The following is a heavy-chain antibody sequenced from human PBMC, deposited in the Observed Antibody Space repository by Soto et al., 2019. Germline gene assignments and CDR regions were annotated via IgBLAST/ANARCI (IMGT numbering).Heavy chain of an antibody. CDR1: GFTFSGSA. CDR3: TRHSDIVVVPAAMPDGYYYYYYYMDV. J-gene: IGHJ6*03. CDR2: IRSKANSYAT. Sequence: GGSLRLSCAASGFTFSGSAMHWVRQASGKGLEWVGRIRSKANSYATAYAASVKGRFTISRDDSKNTAYLQMNSLKTEDTAVYYCTRHSDIVVVPAAMPDGYYYYYYYMDVWGKGTTVTVSS. V-gene: IGHV3-73*01. D-gene: IGHD2-2*01.